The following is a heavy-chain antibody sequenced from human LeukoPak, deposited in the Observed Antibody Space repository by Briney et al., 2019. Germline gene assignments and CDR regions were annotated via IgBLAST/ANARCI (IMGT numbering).Heavy chain of an antibody. CDR1: GGSISSYY. V-gene: IGHV4-59*01. J-gene: IGHJ4*02. Sequence: SETLCLTCTVSGGSISSYYWSWIRQPPGKGLEWIGYIYYSGSTNYNPSLKSRVTISVDTSKNQFSLKLSSVTAADTAVYYCSRDLELWGQGTLVTVSS. CDR3: SRDLEL. D-gene: IGHD2/OR15-2a*01. CDR2: IYYSGST.